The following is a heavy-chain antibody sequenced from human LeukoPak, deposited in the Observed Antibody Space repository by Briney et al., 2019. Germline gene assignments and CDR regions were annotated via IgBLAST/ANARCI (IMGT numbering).Heavy chain of an antibody. D-gene: IGHD3-10*01. CDR1: VGSISSY. Sequence: SETLSLTCTVAVGSISSYWSWSRQSPGKGLEWIGYIYFTGTTNYNPSLKSRPTISIDTSRNQFSLKLSSATAADTAIYYCVNGGSYLTKWGQGTLVTVSS. CDR3: VNGGSYLTK. V-gene: IGHV4-59*01. J-gene: IGHJ4*02. CDR2: IYFTGTT.